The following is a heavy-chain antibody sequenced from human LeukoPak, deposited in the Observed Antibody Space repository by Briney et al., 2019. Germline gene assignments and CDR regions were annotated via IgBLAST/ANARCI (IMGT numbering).Heavy chain of an antibody. Sequence: ASVKVSCKASGYTFTDYFMHWVRQAPGQGLEWMGWINPNSGGTNYAHKFQGRVTMTRDTSISTAYMELSRLRSDDTAVYYCARDNSVGETAWWFDPWGQGTLVTVSS. V-gene: IGHV1-2*02. D-gene: IGHD1-26*01. CDR3: ARDNSVGETAWWFDP. CDR1: GYTFTDYF. CDR2: INPNSGGT. J-gene: IGHJ5*02.